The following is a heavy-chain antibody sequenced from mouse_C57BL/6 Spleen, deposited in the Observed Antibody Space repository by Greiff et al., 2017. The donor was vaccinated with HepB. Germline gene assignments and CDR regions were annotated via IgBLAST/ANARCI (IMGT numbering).Heavy chain of an antibody. J-gene: IGHJ4*01. CDR1: GYSFTDYN. D-gene: IGHD1-1*01. V-gene: IGHV1-39*01. Sequence: EVQLQQSGPELVKPGASVKISCKASGYSFTDYNMNWVKQSNGKSLEWIGVINPNYGTTSYNQKFKGKATLTVDQSSSTAYMQLNSLTSEDSAVYDCARRNLLYYYGSSNYAMDYWGQGTSVTVSS. CDR2: INPNYGTT. CDR3: ARRNLLYYYGSSNYAMDY.